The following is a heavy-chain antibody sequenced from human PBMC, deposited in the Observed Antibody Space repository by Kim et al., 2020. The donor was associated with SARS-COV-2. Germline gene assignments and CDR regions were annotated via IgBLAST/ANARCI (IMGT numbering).Heavy chain of an antibody. CDR2: IRSNINDCAT. CDR1: EFSLRDAG. D-gene: IGHD3-3*01. Sequence: GGSLRLSCAASEFSLRDAGVHWVRQAPGKGLEWVGRIRSNINDCATAYTVSVQGRFTISRDDSKNAVFLHLNSLQTDDTAVYYCTPQDTGQDFHDFMYF. J-gene: IGHJ2*01. CDR3: TPQDTGQDFHDFMYF. V-gene: IGHV3-73*01.